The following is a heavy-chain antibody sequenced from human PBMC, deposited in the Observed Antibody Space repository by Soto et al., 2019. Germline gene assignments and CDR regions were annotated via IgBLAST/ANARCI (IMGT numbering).Heavy chain of an antibody. D-gene: IGHD6-13*01. J-gene: IGHJ4*02. V-gene: IGHV4-34*01. CDR2: INHSGST. CDR1: GGSFSGYY. Sequence: SETLSLTCAVYGGSFSGYYWSWIRQPPGKGLEWIGEINHSGSTNYNPSLKSRVTISVDTSKNQFSLKLSSVTAADTAVYYCARTPQWRSSKPYDYWGQGNLVPVSS. CDR3: ARTPQWRSSKPYDY.